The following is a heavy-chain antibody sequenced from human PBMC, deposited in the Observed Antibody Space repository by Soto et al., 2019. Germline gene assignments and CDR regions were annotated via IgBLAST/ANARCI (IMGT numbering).Heavy chain of an antibody. CDR2: ISGSGDST. J-gene: IGHJ4*01. D-gene: IGHD3-16*01. Sequence: EVQLVESGGGLVKPGGSLRLSCAASGFTFSNFAMNWVRQAPGKGLEWVTTISGSGDSTLYADSVKGRFTVARDTAKNSLFLQINSLRAEGTAVYYWARRNYVSVGWLAFDYWGQGNLVTVPS. V-gene: IGHV3-21*01. CDR1: GFTFSNFA. CDR3: ARRNYVSVGWLAFDY.